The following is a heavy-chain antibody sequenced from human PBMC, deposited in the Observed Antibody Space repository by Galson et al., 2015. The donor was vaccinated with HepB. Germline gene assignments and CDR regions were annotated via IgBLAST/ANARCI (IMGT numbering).Heavy chain of an antibody. Sequence: SVKVSCKASGYTFTAYFMHWVRQAPGQGLEWMGRINPNSGGTNYAQKFQGWVTMTRDTSISTAYMELSRLRSDDTAVYYCARGSGSYTAYYYYGMDVWGQGTTVTVSS. CDR2: INPNSGGT. CDR3: ARGSGSYTAYYYYGMDV. D-gene: IGHD3-10*01. V-gene: IGHV1-2*04. CDR1: GYTFTAYF. J-gene: IGHJ6*02.